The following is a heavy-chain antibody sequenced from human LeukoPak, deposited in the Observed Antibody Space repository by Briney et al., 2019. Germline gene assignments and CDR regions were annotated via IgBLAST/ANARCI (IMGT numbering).Heavy chain of an antibody. CDR2: IYYSGST. CDR3: ARRRGYFDY. CDR1: GGSISSSSYH. V-gene: IGHV4-39*01. Sequence: SETLSLTCTVSGGSISSSSYHWGWIRQPPGKGLEWIGSIYYSGSTYYNPSLKSRVTISVDTSKNQFSLKLSSVTAADTAVYYCARRRGYFDYWGQGTLVTVSS. J-gene: IGHJ4*02.